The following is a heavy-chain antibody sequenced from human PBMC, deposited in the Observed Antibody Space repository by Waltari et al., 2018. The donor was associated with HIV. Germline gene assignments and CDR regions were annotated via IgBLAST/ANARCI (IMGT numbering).Heavy chain of an antibody. CDR2: IDPSHSYT. J-gene: IGHJ5*02. V-gene: IGHV5-10-1*01. Sequence: EPQLVQSGAAVKQPGGSLRISCKGSGYRFASYWISWVRQLPVKGLGWMGRIDPSHSYTNYSPSSQGHVTISADKSISTAYLQWSSLKASDTAMYYCAKLRSGSYDWFDPWGQGTLVTVSS. CDR1: GYRFASYW. D-gene: IGHD3-10*01. CDR3: AKLRSGSYDWFDP.